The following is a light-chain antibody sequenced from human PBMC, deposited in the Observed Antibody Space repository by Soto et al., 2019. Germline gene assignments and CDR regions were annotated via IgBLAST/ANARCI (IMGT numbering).Light chain of an antibody. Sequence: QSALTQPASVSGSPGQSITISCTGPSSDVGTYNLVSWYQQHPDKAPKVILYEGTKRPSGVSPRFSGSQSSNTASLTISGIQAEDEAVYFYYSAAGSNTFSYVFGPGTKVTVL. CDR2: EGT. V-gene: IGLV2-23*03. CDR1: SSDVGTYNL. CDR3: YSAAGSNTFSYV. J-gene: IGLJ1*01.